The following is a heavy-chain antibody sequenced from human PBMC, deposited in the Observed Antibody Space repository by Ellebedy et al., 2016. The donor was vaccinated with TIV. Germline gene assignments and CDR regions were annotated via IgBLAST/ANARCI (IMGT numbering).Heavy chain of an antibody. Sequence: GGSLRLXXAASGFTFSSYSMNWVRQAPGKGLEWVSYISSSSSTIYYADSVKGRFTISRDNAKNSLYLQMNSLRDEDTAVYYCASHESPYYYDSSGYYPGYWGQGTLVTVSS. J-gene: IGHJ4*02. CDR1: GFTFSSYS. D-gene: IGHD3-22*01. CDR3: ASHESPYYYDSSGYYPGY. CDR2: ISSSSSTI. V-gene: IGHV3-48*02.